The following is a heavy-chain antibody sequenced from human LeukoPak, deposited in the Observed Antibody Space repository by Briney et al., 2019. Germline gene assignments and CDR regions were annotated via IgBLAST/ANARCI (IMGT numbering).Heavy chain of an antibody. CDR1: GGSISSSNW. V-gene: IGHV4-4*02. D-gene: IGHD3-22*01. J-gene: IGHJ6*03. CDR2: IYHSRST. Sequence: PSETLSLTCAVSGGSISSSNWWSWVRQPPGKGLEWIGEIYHSRSTNYNPSLKSRVTISVDKSKNQFSLKLSSVTAADTAVYYCARTSGYYDSSGSRGGMDVWGKGTTVTVSS. CDR3: ARTSGYYDSSGSRGGMDV.